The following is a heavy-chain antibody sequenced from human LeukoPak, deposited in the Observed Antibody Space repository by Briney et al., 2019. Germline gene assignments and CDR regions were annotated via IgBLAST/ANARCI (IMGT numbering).Heavy chain of an antibody. D-gene: IGHD3-9*01. J-gene: IGHJ4*02. CDR3: ARAQAYYDILTGYYDYFDY. CDR2: VSYRGHT. Sequence: SETLSLTCSVSGGSISPYYWSWIRQPPGKGLEWIGYVSYRGHTNYNPSLESRVTISLDTSKNQFSLKLSSVTAADTAVYYCARAQAYYDILTGYYDYFDYWGQGTLVTVSS. V-gene: IGHV4-59*08. CDR1: GGSISPYY.